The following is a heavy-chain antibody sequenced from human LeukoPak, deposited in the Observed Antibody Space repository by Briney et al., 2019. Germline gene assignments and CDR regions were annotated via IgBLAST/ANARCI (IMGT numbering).Heavy chain of an antibody. Sequence: GGSLRLSCAGSGFIFSNYWMSWVRQAPGKGLEWVANIKQDGSEKNYVDSVKGRFTISRDNAKNPLYLQMNSLRADDTAVYYCARRTAMVTVYYYYYMDVWGKGTTVTVSS. CDR3: ARRTAMVTVYYYYYMDV. J-gene: IGHJ6*03. CDR1: GFIFSNYW. V-gene: IGHV3-7*01. D-gene: IGHD5-18*01. CDR2: IKQDGSEK.